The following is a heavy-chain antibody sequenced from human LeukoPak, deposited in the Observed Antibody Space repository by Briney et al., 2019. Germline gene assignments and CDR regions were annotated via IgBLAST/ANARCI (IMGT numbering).Heavy chain of an antibody. V-gene: IGHV4-59*07. CDR3: ATGYSSTWYYFDY. CDR1: GDSISSYY. CDR2: IYHSGCT. D-gene: IGHD6-13*01. J-gene: IGHJ4*02. Sequence: SDTLSLTCTVSGDSISSYYWSWIRQPPGKGLEWIGYIYHSGCTNYNPSLKSRVTISADTSKDQFSLKLASVTAADTAVYYCATGYSSTWYYFDYGGQGTLVTVSS.